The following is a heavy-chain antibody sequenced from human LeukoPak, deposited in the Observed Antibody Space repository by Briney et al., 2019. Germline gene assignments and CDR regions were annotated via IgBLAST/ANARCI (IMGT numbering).Heavy chain of an antibody. V-gene: IGHV1-18*01. J-gene: IGHJ6*02. CDR3: AFVRQQLVPGGMDV. CDR2: ISAYNGNT. Sequence: ASVKVSCKASGYTFTSYGISWVRQAPEQGLEWMGWISAYNGNTNYAQKLQGRVTMTTDTSTSTAYMEVRSLRSDDTAVYYCAFVRQQLVPGGMDVWGQGTTVTVSS. CDR1: GYTFTSYG. D-gene: IGHD6-13*01.